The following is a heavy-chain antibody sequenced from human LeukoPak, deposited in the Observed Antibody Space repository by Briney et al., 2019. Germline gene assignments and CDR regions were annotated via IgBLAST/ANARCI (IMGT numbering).Heavy chain of an antibody. Sequence: TGGSLRLSCAASGFTFSSYSMNWVRQAPGKGLEWVSSITSHSSYIYYADSVKGRFTISRDSAKNSVFLQMNSLRAEDTAVYYCAREPRCSSCSHEYWGQGILVTVSS. CDR2: ITSHSSYI. V-gene: IGHV3-21*01. CDR3: AREPRCSSCSHEY. CDR1: GFTFSSYS. J-gene: IGHJ4*02. D-gene: IGHD6-13*01.